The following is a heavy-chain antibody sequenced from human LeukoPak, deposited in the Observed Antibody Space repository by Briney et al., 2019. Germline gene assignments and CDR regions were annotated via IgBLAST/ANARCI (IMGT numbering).Heavy chain of an antibody. Sequence: PGESLRLSCAASGFTVSSNYMGWVRQAPGKGLEWVSVIYTSGSTYYADSVKGRFTISRDNSQNTVDLQMNSLRTEDTAVYYCTKGLWAGVSAARDWGQGALVTVSS. D-gene: IGHD2-8*01. CDR3: TKGLWAGVSAARD. CDR2: IYTSGST. CDR1: GFTVSSNY. V-gene: IGHV3-66*01. J-gene: IGHJ4*02.